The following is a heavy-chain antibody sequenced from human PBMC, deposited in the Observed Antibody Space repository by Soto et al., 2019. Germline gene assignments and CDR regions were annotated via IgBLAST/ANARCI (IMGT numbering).Heavy chain of an antibody. Sequence: VGSLRPSCAASGFTFSSYGMHWVRQAPGKGLEWVAVISYDGSNKYYADSVKGRFTISRDNSKNTLYLQMNSLRAEDTAVYYCASSTNIVVVPAAIVYYYYGMDVWGQGTTVTVSS. D-gene: IGHD2-2*02. CDR1: GFTFSSYG. CDR2: ISYDGSNK. CDR3: ASSTNIVVVPAAIVYYYYGMDV. J-gene: IGHJ6*02. V-gene: IGHV3-30*03.